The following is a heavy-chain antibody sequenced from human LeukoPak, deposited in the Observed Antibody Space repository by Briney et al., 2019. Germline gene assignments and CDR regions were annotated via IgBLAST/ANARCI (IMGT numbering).Heavy chain of an antibody. CDR3: ARDCSGGTCSSFWFDP. V-gene: IGHV1-18*01. D-gene: IGHD2-15*01. J-gene: IGHJ5*02. CDR2: ITAYNGNT. CDR1: GYTFRNYA. Sequence: ASVKVSCTASGYTFRNYAITWVPQAPGQGLEWMGWITAYNGNTNYAQKFQGRVTMTTDTSTTTAYMELRNLKSDDAAVYYCARDCSGGTCSSFWFDPWGQGTLVTVSS.